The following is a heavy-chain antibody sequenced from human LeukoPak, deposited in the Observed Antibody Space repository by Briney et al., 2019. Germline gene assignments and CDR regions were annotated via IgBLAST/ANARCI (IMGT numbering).Heavy chain of an antibody. V-gene: IGHV1-18*01. J-gene: IGHJ5*02. D-gene: IGHD3-9*01. CDR3: AREGNGLGYFDWYIPHPHNNWFDP. Sequence: ASVKVSCKASGYTFTSYGISWVRQAPGQGLEWMGWISAYSDNTNYAQKLQGRVTMTTDTSTSTAYMELRSLRSDDTAVYYCAREGNGLGYFDWYIPHPHNNWFDPWGQGTLVTVSS. CDR2: ISAYSDNT. CDR1: GYTFTSYG.